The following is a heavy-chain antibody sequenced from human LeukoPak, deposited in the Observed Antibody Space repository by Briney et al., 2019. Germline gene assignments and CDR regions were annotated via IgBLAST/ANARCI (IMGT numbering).Heavy chain of an antibody. V-gene: IGHV4-39*07. CDR3: ARVHNDILTDDSLGDKFDY. Sequence: SETLSLTCIVAGGSLSSSTYYWGWIRQPPRKGLEWIGEIYHTGSTNYNPSLKSRVIISVDKSKNQVSLKLSSVTAADTAVYYCARVHNDILTDDSLGDKFDYWGQGTLVTVSS. J-gene: IGHJ4*02. CDR1: GGSLSSSTYY. CDR2: IYHTGST. D-gene: IGHD3-9*01.